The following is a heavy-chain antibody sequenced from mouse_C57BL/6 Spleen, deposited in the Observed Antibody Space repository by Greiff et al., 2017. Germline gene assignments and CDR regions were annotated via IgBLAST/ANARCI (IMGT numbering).Heavy chain of an antibody. CDR1: GYTFTSYW. J-gene: IGHJ1*03. CDR2: IDPSDSYT. D-gene: IGHD1-1*01. Sequence: QVQLQQPGAELVMPGASVTLSCKASGYTFTSYWMHWVKQRPGQGLEWVGEIDPSDSYTNDNQKFKGKSTLTVDKSSSTAYMQLSSLTSEDSAVYDCASTVVATDWYFDVWGTGTTVTVSS. CDR3: ASTVVATDWYFDV. V-gene: IGHV1-69*01.